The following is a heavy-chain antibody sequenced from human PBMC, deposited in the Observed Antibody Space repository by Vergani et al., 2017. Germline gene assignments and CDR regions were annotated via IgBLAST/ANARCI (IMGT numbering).Heavy chain of an antibody. D-gene: IGHD3-10*01. CDR3: ARDRITMVRGAARSSFLDY. J-gene: IGHJ4*02. CDR1: GGSISSYY. CDR2: IYTSGST. Sequence: QVQLQESGPGLVKPSETLSLTCTVSGGSISSYYWSWIRQPAGKGLEWIGRIYTSGSTNYNPSLKSRVTMSVDTSKNQFSLKLSSVTAADTAVYYCARDRITMVRGAARSSFLDYWGQGTLVTVSS. V-gene: IGHV4-4*07.